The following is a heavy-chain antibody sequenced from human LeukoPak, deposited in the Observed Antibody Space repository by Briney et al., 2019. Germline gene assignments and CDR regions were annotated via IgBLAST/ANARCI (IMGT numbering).Heavy chain of an antibody. Sequence: GRSLRLSCAASGFTFDDYAMHWVRQAPGKGLEWVSGISWNSGSIGYADSVKGRFTISRDNSKNTLYLQMNSLRAEDTAVYYCARDYMVTIYWGQGTLVTVSS. J-gene: IGHJ4*02. D-gene: IGHD3-10*01. CDR1: GFTFDDYA. V-gene: IGHV3-9*01. CDR2: ISWNSGSI. CDR3: ARDYMVTIY.